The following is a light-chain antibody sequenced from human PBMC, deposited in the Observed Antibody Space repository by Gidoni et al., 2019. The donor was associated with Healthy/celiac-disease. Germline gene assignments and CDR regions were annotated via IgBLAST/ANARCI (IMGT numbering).Light chain of an antibody. V-gene: IGKV1-27*01. Sequence: DIQMTQSPSSLSASLGDRVTITCRASQGISNYLAWYQQKPGKVPKLLIDAASPLQSGVPSRFSGSGSGTDFTLTISSLQPEDVATYYCQKYNSAPPTFXQXTKVEIK. CDR2: AAS. J-gene: IGKJ1*01. CDR1: QGISNY. CDR3: QKYNSAPPT.